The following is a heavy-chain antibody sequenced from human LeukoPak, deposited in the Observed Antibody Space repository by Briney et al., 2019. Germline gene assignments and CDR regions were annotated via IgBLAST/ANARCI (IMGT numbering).Heavy chain of an antibody. CDR3: ARDLQYSSGWSASGMDV. Sequence: WASVKVSCKASGYTFTSHGISWVRQAPGQGLEWMGWISTYNGTTNYAQKLQGRVSMTTDTSTSTAYMDLRSLRSDDTAVYYCARDLQYSSGWSASGMDVWGKGTTVTISS. CDR2: ISTYNGTT. V-gene: IGHV1-18*01. D-gene: IGHD6-19*01. J-gene: IGHJ6*03. CDR1: GYTFTSHG.